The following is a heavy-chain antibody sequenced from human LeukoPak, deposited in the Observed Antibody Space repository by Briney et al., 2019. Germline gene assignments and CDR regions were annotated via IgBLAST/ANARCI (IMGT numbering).Heavy chain of an antibody. CDR1: SGSISTSNYY. CDR3: AKSNGYGLIDI. CDR2: IFYSGST. D-gene: IGHD3-22*01. Sequence: ASETLSLTCTVSSGSISTSNYYWGWVRQPPGKALEWIGNIFYSGSTHYSPSLKSRVTISLDTSRNQFSLKLNSVTAADTAVYYCAKSNGYGLIDIWGRGTMVTVSS. J-gene: IGHJ3*02. V-gene: IGHV4-39*07.